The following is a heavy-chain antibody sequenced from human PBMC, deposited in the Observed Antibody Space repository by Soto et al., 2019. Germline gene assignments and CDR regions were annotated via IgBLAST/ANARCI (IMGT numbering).Heavy chain of an antibody. J-gene: IGHJ4*02. CDR2: IYSGGST. CDR1: GFTVSSNY. Sequence: GGSLRLSCAASGFTVSSNYMSWVRQAPGKGLEWVSVIYSGGSTYYADSVKGRFTISRDNSKNTLYLQMNSLRAEDTAVYYCASRYYYGSGSYRYFDDWGQGTLVTVSS. D-gene: IGHD3-10*01. CDR3: ASRYYYGSGSYRYFDD. V-gene: IGHV3-53*01.